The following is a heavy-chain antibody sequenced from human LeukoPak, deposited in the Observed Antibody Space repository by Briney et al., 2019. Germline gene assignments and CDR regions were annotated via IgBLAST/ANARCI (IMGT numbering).Heavy chain of an antibody. CDR1: GGSISSGDYY. D-gene: IGHD3-22*01. CDR3: ARARGWLLPDY. CDR2: IYYSGST. Sequence: SQTLSLTCTVSGGSISSGDYYWSWIRQPPGEGLEWIGYIYYSGSTYCNPSLKSRVTISVDTSRNQFSLKLSSVTAADTAVYYCARARGWLLPDYWGQGTLVTVSS. J-gene: IGHJ4*02. V-gene: IGHV4-30-4*08.